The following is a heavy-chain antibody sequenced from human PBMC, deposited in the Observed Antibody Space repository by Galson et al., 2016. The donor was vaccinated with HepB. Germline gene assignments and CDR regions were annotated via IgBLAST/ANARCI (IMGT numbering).Heavy chain of an antibody. CDR2: ISAYNGNT. J-gene: IGHJ5*02. D-gene: IGHD6-13*01. Sequence: SVKVSCKASGYTFTSYGITWVRQAPGQGLEWMGWISAYNGNTIYAQKLQGRVTMTTDTSTNTAYMGLRSLRSDDTAVYYRARGGDSYSSRSGSWVDPWGQGTLVTVSS. V-gene: IGHV1-18*01. CDR3: ARGGDSYSSRSGSWVDP. CDR1: GYTFTSYG.